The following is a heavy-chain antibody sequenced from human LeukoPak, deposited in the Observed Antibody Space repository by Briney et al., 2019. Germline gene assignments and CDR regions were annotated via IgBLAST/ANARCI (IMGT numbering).Heavy chain of an antibody. V-gene: IGHV3-30*18. D-gene: IGHD3-3*02. Sequence: PGGSLRLSCAASGFTFSSYGMHWVRQAPGKGLEWVAVISYDGSNKYYADSVKGRFTISRDNSKNTLYLQMSSLRAEDTAVYYCAKAKKGPIFGVIKSNSYYYYSMDVWGKGTTVTVSS. CDR2: ISYDGSNK. CDR1: GFTFSSYG. CDR3: AKAKKGPIFGVIKSNSYYYYSMDV. J-gene: IGHJ6*03.